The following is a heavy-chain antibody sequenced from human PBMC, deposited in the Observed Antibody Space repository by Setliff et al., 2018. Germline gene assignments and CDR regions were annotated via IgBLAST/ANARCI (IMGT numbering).Heavy chain of an antibody. CDR3: ARFPYYYGSGSYYTHDY. CDR1: GGSISSGDYY. D-gene: IGHD3-10*01. J-gene: IGHJ4*02. V-gene: IGHV4-30-4*08. CDR2: IYYSGST. Sequence: SETLSLTCTVSGGSISSGDYYWSWIRQPPGKGLEWIGYIYYSGSTFYNPSLKSRVTISVDTSKNQFSLKLSSVTAADTAVYYCARFPYYYGSGSYYTHDYWGQGTLVTVSS.